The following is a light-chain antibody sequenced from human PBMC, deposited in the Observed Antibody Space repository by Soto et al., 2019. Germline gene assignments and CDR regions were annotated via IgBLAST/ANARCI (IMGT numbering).Light chain of an antibody. CDR3: SSYTTRNTEV. J-gene: IGLJ1*01. Sequence: QSVLTQPASLSGSPGQSITISCIRTSSDVGAFNYVSWYQHHPGKAPKLIIYDVTDRPSGVSTRFSASKSGNTASLTISGLQAEDEADYYCSSYTTRNTEVFGTGTKVTVL. CDR2: DVT. CDR1: SSDVGAFNY. V-gene: IGLV2-14*03.